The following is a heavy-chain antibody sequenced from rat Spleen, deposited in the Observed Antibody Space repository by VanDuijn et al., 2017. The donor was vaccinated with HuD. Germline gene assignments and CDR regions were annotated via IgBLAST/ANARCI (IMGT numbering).Heavy chain of an antibody. CDR3: TTDKALYYYSAPYYFDY. CDR2: INYDGSST. J-gene: IGHJ2*01. V-gene: IGHV5-29*01. Sequence: EVQLVESGGGLLQPGRSLKLSCVASGFTFSDYAMAWVRQAPTKGLEWVATINYDGSSTFYRDSVKGRFTISRDNAKSTLNLQMDSLRSEDTATYYCTTDKALYYYSAPYYFDYWGQGVMVTVSS. D-gene: IGHD1-1*01. CDR1: GFTFSDYA.